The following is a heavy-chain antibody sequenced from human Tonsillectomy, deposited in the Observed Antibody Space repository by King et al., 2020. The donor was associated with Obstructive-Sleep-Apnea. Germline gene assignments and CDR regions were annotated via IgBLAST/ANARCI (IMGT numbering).Heavy chain of an antibody. CDR2: IGSAGDT. D-gene: IGHD2-15*01. V-gene: IGHV3-13*01. CDR1: GFTFSTYD. CDR3: SRAGLRFGSVVVNYGMDV. J-gene: IGHJ6*02. Sequence: EQLVESGGGLVQPGGSLRLSCAASGFTFSTYDMHWVRQATGESPEWVSTIGSAGDTHYAGSVKGRFSISRENAKNAFFLQMNSLRAGDTAVYYCSRAGLRFGSVVVNYGMDVWGQGTTVTVSS.